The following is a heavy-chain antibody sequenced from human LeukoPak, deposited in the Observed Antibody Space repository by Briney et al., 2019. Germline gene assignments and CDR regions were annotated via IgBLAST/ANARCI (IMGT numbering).Heavy chain of an antibody. CDR3: AGRPYDSCGPHSYYFDY. D-gene: IGHD3-22*01. V-gene: IGHV4-39*01. J-gene: IGHJ4*02. CDR2: IYYSGST. Sequence: SETLSLTCTVSGGSISSSSYYWGWIRQPPGKGLEWIGSIYYSGSTYYNPSLKSRVTISVDTSKNQFSLKLSSVTAADTAVYYCAGRPYDSCGPHSYYFDYWGQGTLVTVSS. CDR1: GGSISSSSYY.